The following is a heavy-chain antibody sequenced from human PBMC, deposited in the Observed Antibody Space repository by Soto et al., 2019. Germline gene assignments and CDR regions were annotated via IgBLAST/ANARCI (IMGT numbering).Heavy chain of an antibody. CDR1: GLTSDKYA. Sequence: EVQLVESGGGLEQPGGSLRLACVVSGLTSDKYAMHWVRQTPGEGLEWVSGISWVSDGIGYADSVKSRFTISRDNAKNFLYLQMTNLRAEDTGMYYCAIGRSFHYLDDWGQGTLVTVSS. J-gene: IGHJ4*02. V-gene: IGHV3-9*02. CDR3: AIGRSFHYLDD. CDR2: ISWVSDGI. D-gene: IGHD3-16*01.